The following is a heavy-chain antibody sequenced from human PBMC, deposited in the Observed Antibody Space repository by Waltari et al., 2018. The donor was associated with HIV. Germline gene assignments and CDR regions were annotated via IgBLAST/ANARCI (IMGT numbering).Heavy chain of an antibody. D-gene: IGHD3-3*01. CDR2: MNPDNGDA. V-gene: IGHV1-8*02. CDR3: TKGRRGALFGDE. J-gene: IGHJ4*02. Sequence: QVQLVQSGAEIKKPRDSLRVSCKASGYSSHDFDINWVRRAPGRGLEWVGWMNPDNGDAGYGHKFRGRFTLTRDTSTDTAYMEVDNLKSEDTAIYFCTKGRRGALFGDEWGQGTLVTVSS. CDR1: GYSSHDFD.